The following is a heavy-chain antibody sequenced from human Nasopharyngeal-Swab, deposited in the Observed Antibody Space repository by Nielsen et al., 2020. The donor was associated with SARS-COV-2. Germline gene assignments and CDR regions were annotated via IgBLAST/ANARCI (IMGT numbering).Heavy chain of an antibody. Sequence: WIRQPPGKGLEWVAVISYDGSNKYYADSVKGRLTISRDNSKNTLYLQMNSLRAEDTAVYYCAKEEITFGGVIVMGIDYWGQGTLVTVSS. D-gene: IGHD3-16*02. V-gene: IGHV3-30*18. J-gene: IGHJ4*02. CDR3: AKEEITFGGVIVMGIDY. CDR2: ISYDGSNK.